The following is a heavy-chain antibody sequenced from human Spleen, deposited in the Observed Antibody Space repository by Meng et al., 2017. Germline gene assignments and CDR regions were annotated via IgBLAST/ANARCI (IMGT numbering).Heavy chain of an antibody. J-gene: IGHJ3*02. CDR2: INHSGST. V-gene: IGHV4-34*01. CDR1: GGSFSDYY. CDR3: ARGERWLQFRSAFDI. D-gene: IGHD5-24*01. Sequence: QVQLQQWGAGLLKPSETLSLTFVVSGGSFSDYYWSWIRQPPGKGLEWIGEINHSGSTNSNPSLKSRVTISVDTSKNQFSLKLSSVTAADTAIYYCARGERWLQFRSAFDIWGQGTMVTVSS.